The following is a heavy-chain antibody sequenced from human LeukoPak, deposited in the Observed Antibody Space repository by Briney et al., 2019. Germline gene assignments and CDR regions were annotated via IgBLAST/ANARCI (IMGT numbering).Heavy chain of an antibody. D-gene: IGHD2-2*01. CDR1: GGSISSGGYY. Sequence: PSQTLSLTCTVSGGSISSGGYYWSWIRQPPGKGLEWIGYIYHSGSTYYNPSLKSRVTISVDRSKNQFSLKLSSVTAADTAVYYCARIPTPSSTSCCHDAFDIWGQGTMVTVSS. CDR2: IYHSGST. CDR3: ARIPTPSSTSCCHDAFDI. V-gene: IGHV4-30-2*01. J-gene: IGHJ3*02.